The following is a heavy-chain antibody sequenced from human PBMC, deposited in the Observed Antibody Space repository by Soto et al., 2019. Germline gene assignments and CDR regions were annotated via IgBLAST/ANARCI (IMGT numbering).Heavy chain of an antibody. CDR1: GFIFRSYG. V-gene: IGHV3-30*18. D-gene: IGHD6-19*01. CDR3: AKQGIEVAGTDYFDY. CDR2: ISHDGSNA. J-gene: IGHJ4*02. Sequence: QVQLVESGGGVVQPGKSLRLSCAAAGFIFRSYGVHWVRQAPGKGQEWVAVISHDGSNAYYADAVNGRFTISRDNAKNTVYLQMNSLRAEDTAVYYCAKQGIEVAGTDYFDYWGQGALVTVAS.